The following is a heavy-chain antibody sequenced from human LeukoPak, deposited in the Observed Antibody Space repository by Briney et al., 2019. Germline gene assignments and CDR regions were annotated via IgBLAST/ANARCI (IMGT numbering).Heavy chain of an antibody. V-gene: IGHV3-23*01. J-gene: IGHJ4*02. Sequence: GGSLRLSCAASGFSFSTYALSWLRRAPGKGLEWVSTVRGGDDKTYYSDSMKGRFTISRDNSRNTLYLQMSNLRAEDTAVYYCARTPGVVDFFFANWGQGTLVTVSS. CDR1: GFSFSTYA. D-gene: IGHD2-15*01. CDR2: VRGGDDKT. CDR3: ARTPGVVDFFFAN.